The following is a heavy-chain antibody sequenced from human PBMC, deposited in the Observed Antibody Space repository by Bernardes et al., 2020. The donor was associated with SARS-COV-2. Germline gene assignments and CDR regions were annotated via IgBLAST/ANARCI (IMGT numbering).Heavy chain of an antibody. CDR1: GVTLSSNT. J-gene: IGHJ4*02. Sequence: GGSLSLSCAASGVTLSSNTMDWVRQAPGKGLEWVASIGSSGVHTFYADSVRGRFTISRDNAKNSLYLQMNSLRADDTAVYFCAKEIRGFSGYDFWGQGTPVTVSS. CDR2: IGSSGVHT. CDR3: AKEIRGFSGYDF. V-gene: IGHV3-21*01. D-gene: IGHD5-12*01.